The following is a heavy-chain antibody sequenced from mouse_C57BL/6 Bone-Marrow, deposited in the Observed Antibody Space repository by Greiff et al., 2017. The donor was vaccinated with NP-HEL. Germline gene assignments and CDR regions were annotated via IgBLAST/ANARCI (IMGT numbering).Heavy chain of an antibody. Sequence: QVQLKQSGAELVKPGASVKISCKASGYAFSSYWMNWVKQRPGKGLEWIGQIYPGDGDTNYNGKFKGKATLTADKSSSTAYIQLSSLTSEDSAVYFCARANYSNSWFAYWGQGTLVTVSA. V-gene: IGHV1-80*01. D-gene: IGHD2-5*01. CDR1: GYAFSSYW. CDR2: IYPGDGDT. CDR3: ARANYSNSWFAY. J-gene: IGHJ3*01.